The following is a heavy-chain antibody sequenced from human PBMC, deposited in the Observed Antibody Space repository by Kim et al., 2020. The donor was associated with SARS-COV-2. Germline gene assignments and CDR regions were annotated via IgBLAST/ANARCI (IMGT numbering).Heavy chain of an antibody. Sequence: GESLKISCKGSGYSFTSYWIGWVRQMPGKGLEWMGIIYPGDSDTRYSPSFQGQVTISADKSISTAYLQWSSLKASDTAMYYCARRSSWKEMYYYYGMDVWGQGTTVTVSS. CDR1: GYSFTSYW. D-gene: IGHD6-13*01. CDR2: IYPGDSDT. CDR3: ARRSSWKEMYYYYGMDV. V-gene: IGHV5-51*01. J-gene: IGHJ6*02.